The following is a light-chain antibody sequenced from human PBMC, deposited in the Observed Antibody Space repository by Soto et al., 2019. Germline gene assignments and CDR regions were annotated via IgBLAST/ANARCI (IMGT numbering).Light chain of an antibody. CDR2: EVS. J-gene: IGLJ1*01. CDR1: TNDVGGYNY. CDR3: SSYAGSNIYV. Sequence: QSALTQPASVSGSPGQSITISCTGTTNDVGGYNYVSWYQQNPGKAPKLIIYEVSKRPPGVPDRFSGSKSGNTASLSVSGLQAEDDGDYYCSSYAGSNIYVFGTGTKLTVL. V-gene: IGLV2-8*01.